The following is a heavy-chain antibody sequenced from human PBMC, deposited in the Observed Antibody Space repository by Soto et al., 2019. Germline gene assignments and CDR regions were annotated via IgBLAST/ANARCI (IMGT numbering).Heavy chain of an antibody. D-gene: IGHD6-25*01. Sequence: SETLSLTCTVSGGSLSSYYWTWIRQSPGKGLEWIGYVYFSGNTNYNPSLKSRVTISIDTSKNQFSLRLASVTAADTAFYYCGSVRPSGCVLSWGQGTLVTVSS. V-gene: IGHV4-59*01. CDR3: GSVRPSGCVLS. J-gene: IGHJ5*02. CDR1: GGSLSSYY. CDR2: VYFSGNT.